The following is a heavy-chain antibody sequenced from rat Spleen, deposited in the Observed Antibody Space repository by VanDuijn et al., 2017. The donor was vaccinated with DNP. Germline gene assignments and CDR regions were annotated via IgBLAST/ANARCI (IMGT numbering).Heavy chain of an antibody. CDR3: ARHGTQQCFDY. J-gene: IGHJ2*01. V-gene: IGHV5-7*01. CDR1: GFTFSDYY. CDR2: ISYVGSGT. D-gene: IGHD1-1*01. Sequence: EVQLVESGGGLVQPGRSLKLSCAASGFTFSDYYMAWVRQAPTKGLEWVATISYVGSGTYYRNSVKGRFTISRDNAKSTLSLQMDSLRSDDTATYFCARHGTQQCFDYWGQGVLVTVSS.